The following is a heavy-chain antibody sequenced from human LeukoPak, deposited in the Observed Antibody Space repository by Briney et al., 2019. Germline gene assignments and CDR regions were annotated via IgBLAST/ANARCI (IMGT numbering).Heavy chain of an antibody. CDR2: ISPDXSQT. J-gene: IGHJ4*02. CDR1: GFSLSNYW. Sequence: GGSLRVSCAASGFSLSNYWMHWVRQAPGKGLMWVSQISPDXSQTXXAXXXKGRFTISRDNAKNTLFPQMDSLRAEDTALYYCVRSLRSADFWGQGTLVTVSS. CDR3: VRSLRSADF. V-gene: IGHV3-74*01.